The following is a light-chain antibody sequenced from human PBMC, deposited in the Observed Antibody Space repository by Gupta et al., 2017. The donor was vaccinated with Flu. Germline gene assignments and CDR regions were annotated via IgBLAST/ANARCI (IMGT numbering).Light chain of an antibody. J-gene: IGKJ1*01. CDR2: GAS. CDR3: QQYNNWPPNT. CDR1: QSVSSN. V-gene: IGKV3-15*01. Sequence: EIVMTQSPATLSVSPGERATLSCRASQSVSSNLAWYQQKLGQAPRLLIYGASTRATGIPARFSGSGSGKEFTLTISSLQSEDFAIYYCQQYNNWPPNTFGQGTKVEIK.